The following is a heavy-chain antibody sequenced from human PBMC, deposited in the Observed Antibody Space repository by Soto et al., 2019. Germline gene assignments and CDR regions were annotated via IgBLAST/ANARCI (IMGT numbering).Heavy chain of an antibody. CDR3: AKDIFRFGEFSYYYYGMDV. J-gene: IGHJ6*02. Sequence: GVSLRLSCAASGFTFDDYAMHWVRQAPGKGLEWVSGISWNSGSIGYADSVKGRFTISRDNAKNSLYLQMNSLRAEDTALYYCAKDIFRFGEFSYYYYGMDVWGQGPMVTDSS. CDR1: GFTFDDYA. D-gene: IGHD3-10*01. CDR2: ISWNSGSI. V-gene: IGHV3-9*01.